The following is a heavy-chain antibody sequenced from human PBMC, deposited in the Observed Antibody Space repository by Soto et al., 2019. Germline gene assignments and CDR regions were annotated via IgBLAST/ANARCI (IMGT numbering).Heavy chain of an antibody. J-gene: IGHJ3*02. CDR2: ISYDGSNK. Sequence: QVQLVESGGGVVQPGRSLRLSCAASGFTFSSYGMHWVRQAPGKGLEWVAVISYDGSNKYYVDSVKGRFTISRDNSKNTLYLQMNSLRAEDTAVYYCAKDHGVEGAFDIWGQGTMVTVSS. V-gene: IGHV3-30*18. D-gene: IGHD2-15*01. CDR3: AKDHGVEGAFDI. CDR1: GFTFSSYG.